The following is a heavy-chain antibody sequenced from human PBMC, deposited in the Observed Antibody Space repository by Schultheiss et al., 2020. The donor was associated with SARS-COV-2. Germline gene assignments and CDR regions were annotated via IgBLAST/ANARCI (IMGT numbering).Heavy chain of an antibody. J-gene: IGHJ4*02. D-gene: IGHD3-3*01. Sequence: GGSLRLSCAASGFTFSSYAMHWVRQAPGKGLEWVAVISYDGSNKYYADSVKGRFTISRDNSKNTLYLQMNSLRAEDTAVYYCAKDHDFWSGYVDYWGQGTLVTVSS. CDR3: AKDHDFWSGYVDY. V-gene: IGHV3-30*07. CDR2: ISYDGSNK. CDR1: GFTFSSYA.